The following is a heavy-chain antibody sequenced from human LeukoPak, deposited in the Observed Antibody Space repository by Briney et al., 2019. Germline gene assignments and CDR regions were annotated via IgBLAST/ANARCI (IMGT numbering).Heavy chain of an antibody. Sequence: SETLSLTCTVSGGSISSGGYYWSWIRQHPGKGLEWLGYIYYSGSTYYNPSLKSRVTISVDTSKNQFSLKLSSVTAADTAVYYCAREHIFGVVTGWYFDLWGRGTLVTVSS. CDR1: GGSISSGGYY. D-gene: IGHD3-3*02. V-gene: IGHV4-31*03. CDR2: IYYSGST. J-gene: IGHJ2*01. CDR3: AREHIFGVVTGWYFDL.